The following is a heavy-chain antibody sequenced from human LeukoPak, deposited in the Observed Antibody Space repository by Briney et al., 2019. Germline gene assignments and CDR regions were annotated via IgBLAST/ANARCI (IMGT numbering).Heavy chain of an antibody. J-gene: IGHJ4*02. V-gene: IGHV3-30-3*01. D-gene: IGHD3-10*01. CDR2: ISYDGSNK. CDR3: ARENYGPEYFDD. Sequence: GGSLRLSCAASGFTFSSYAMQWVPQAPGEGLEWVEVISYDGSNKYYADSVKGRFTLSRDNPKNTLYLQINSLRAEDTAVYYCARENYGPEYFDDWGQGSLVTV. CDR1: GFTFSSYA.